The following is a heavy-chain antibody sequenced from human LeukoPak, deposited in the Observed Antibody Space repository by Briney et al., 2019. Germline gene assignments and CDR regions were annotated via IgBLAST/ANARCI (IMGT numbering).Heavy chain of an antibody. J-gene: IGHJ3*02. CDR2: ITSDASST. Sequence: GGSLRLSCAASGFTFSNYWMHWVRRAPGKGLVWVSRITSDASSTSYADSVKGRFTISRDNAKNTLYLRMNSLRAEDTAVYYCAGEFEGQEAGAYGSGSYDVFDIWGQGTMVTVSP. CDR3: AGEFEGQEAGAYGSGSYDVFDI. V-gene: IGHV3-74*01. CDR1: GFTFSNYW. D-gene: IGHD3-10*01.